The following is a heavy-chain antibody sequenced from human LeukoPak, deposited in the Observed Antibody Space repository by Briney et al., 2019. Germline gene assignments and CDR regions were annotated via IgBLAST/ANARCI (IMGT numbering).Heavy chain of an antibody. J-gene: IGHJ4*02. V-gene: IGHV3-48*01. Sequence: PGGSLRLSCVASGFTFSSYSMNWVRQAPGKGLEWVSYISSSSSTLYYADSVKGRFTISRDNAKNPLYLQMNSLRAEDTAVYYCARDPGYSSGWYGVGYFDYWGQGTLVTVSS. CDR1: GFTFSSYS. D-gene: IGHD6-19*01. CDR2: ISSSSSTL. CDR3: ARDPGYSSGWYGVGYFDY.